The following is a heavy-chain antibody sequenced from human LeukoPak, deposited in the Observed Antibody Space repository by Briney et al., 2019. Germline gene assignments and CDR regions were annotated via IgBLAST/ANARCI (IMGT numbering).Heavy chain of an antibody. CDR2: IYHSGST. CDR3: ATYLGGFDY. Sequence: SETLSLTCAVSGYSISSGYYWGWIRQPPGKGLEWIGSIYHSGSTYYNPSLKSRVTIPVDTSKNQFSLKLSSVTAAETAVYYCATYLGGFDYWGQGTLVTVSS. D-gene: IGHD7-27*01. V-gene: IGHV4-38-2*01. CDR1: GYSISSGYY. J-gene: IGHJ4*02.